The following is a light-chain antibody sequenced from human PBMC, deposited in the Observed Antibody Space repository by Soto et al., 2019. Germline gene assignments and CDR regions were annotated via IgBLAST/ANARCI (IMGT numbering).Light chain of an antibody. J-gene: IGKJ5*01. CDR2: GAS. V-gene: IGKV3D-20*01. CDR3: QQYGSSLSIT. Sequence: EIVLAQSPATLSLSPGDRATLSCGASQSVSRSYLAWYQQKPGLAPRLLIYGASSRATGIPDRFSGSGSGTDFTLTISRLEPEDFAVYYCQQYGSSLSITFGQGTRLEIK. CDR1: QSVSRSY.